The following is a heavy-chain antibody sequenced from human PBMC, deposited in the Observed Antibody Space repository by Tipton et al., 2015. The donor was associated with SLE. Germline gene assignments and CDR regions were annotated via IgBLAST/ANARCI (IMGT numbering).Heavy chain of an antibody. J-gene: IGHJ3*02. CDR3: ARGGGGAFDI. Sequence: TLSLTCTVSGVSISSYSWSWIRQPPGKGLEWIGYIYHSGSTRYNPSLKSRVIISVDTSKNQFSLRLTSVTAADTAMYYCARGGGGAFDIWGQGTMVTVSS. V-gene: IGHV4-59*01. D-gene: IGHD2-15*01. CDR1: GVSISSYS. CDR2: IYHSGST.